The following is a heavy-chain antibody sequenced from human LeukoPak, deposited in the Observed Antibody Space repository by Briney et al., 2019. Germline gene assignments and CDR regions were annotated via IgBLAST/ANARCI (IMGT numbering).Heavy chain of an antibody. D-gene: IGHD3-10*01. Sequence: ASVKVSCKASGYTFTSYDINWVRQATGQGLEWMGWMNPNSGNTGYAQKFQGRVTMTRNTSISTACMELSSLRSEDTAVYYCAREDCGGRITMVRGSDNWFDPWGQGTLVTVSS. V-gene: IGHV1-8*02. CDR1: GYTFTSYD. J-gene: IGHJ5*02. CDR3: AREDCGGRITMVRGSDNWFDP. CDR2: MNPNSGNT.